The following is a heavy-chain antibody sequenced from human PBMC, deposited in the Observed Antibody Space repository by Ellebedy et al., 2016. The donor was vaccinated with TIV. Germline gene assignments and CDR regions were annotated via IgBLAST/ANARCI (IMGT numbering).Heavy chain of an antibody. CDR1: GFTVSNYI. D-gene: IGHD5-12*01. CDR3: AREDKPEGDKYIGAFDF. Sequence: GGSLRLSCAASGFTVSNYIMHWVRQAPGKGLEWVALIEYDGRTKFYGDSVRGRFTISRDNSKNTLYLQMNSLRAEDTAVYYCAREDKPEGDKYIGAFDFWGQGTLVTVSS. J-gene: IGHJ4*02. V-gene: IGHV3-30*04. CDR2: IEYDGRTK.